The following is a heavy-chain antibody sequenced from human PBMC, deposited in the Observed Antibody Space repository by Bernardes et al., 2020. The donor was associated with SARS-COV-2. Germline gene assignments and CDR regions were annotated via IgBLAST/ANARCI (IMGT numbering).Heavy chain of an antibody. CDR2: INHSGST. Sequence: SETLSLTCAVYGGSFSGYYWNSIRQPPGKGLEWIGEINHSGSTNYNPSLKSRVTISVDTSKNQFSLKLSSVTAADTAVYYCARGRKLMGYCSSTSCPINWFDPWGQGTLVTVSS. CDR3: ARGRKLMGYCSSTSCPINWFDP. CDR1: GGSFSGYY. V-gene: IGHV4-34*01. D-gene: IGHD2-2*01. J-gene: IGHJ5*02.